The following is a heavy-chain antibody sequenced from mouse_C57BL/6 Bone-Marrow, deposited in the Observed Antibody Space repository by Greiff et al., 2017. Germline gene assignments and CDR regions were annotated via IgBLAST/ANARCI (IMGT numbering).Heavy chain of an antibody. J-gene: IGHJ2*01. CDR1: GYTFTSYW. CDR2: INPSSGYT. V-gene: IGHV1-7*01. D-gene: IGHD1-1*01. Sequence: QVQLQQSGAELAKPGASVKLSCKASGYTFTSYWMHWVKQRPGQGLEWIGYINPSSGYTKYNQKFKDKATLTADKFSSTASMQLSSLTYEDSAVYYCAKSRRPYYYFDYWGQGTTLTVSS. CDR3: AKSRRPYYYFDY.